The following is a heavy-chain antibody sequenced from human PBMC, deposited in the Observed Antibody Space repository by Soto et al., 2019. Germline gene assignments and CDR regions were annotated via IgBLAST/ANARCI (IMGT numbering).Heavy chain of an antibody. D-gene: IGHD2-2*01. V-gene: IGHV1-18*01. CDR1: GYTFSNYV. J-gene: IGHJ5*02. CDR2: ISLYSDGT. Sequence: GGSVKVSCQTSGYTFSNYVITWVRQAPGQPLEWLGWISLYSDGTNYAQKFQGRVSMTTDTSTTTAYMELRSLRSDDTAVYYCARVVPGAEAWFGPWGQGTLVTVSS. CDR3: ARVVPGAEAWFGP.